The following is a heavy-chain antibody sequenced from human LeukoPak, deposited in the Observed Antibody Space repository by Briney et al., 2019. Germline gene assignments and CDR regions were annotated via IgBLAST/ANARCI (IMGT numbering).Heavy chain of an antibody. J-gene: IGHJ4*02. Sequence: GGSPRLSCAASGFTFSSYGMHWVRQAPGKGLEWVAVIWYDGSNKYYADSVKGRFTISRDNSKNTLYLQMNSLRAEDTAVYYCAREGPKDWMATISFDYWGQGTLVTVSS. CDR3: AREGPKDWMATISFDY. CDR1: GFTFSSYG. V-gene: IGHV3-33*01. D-gene: IGHD5-24*01. CDR2: IWYDGSNK.